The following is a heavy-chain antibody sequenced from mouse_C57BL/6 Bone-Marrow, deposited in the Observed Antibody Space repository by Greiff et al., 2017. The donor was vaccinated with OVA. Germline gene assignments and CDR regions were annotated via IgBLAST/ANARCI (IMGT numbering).Heavy chain of an antibody. CDR3: ARSPLLS. CDR2: INPSTGGT. Sequence: EVQLQQSGPELVKPGASVKISCKASGYSFTGYYMNWVKQSPEKSLEWIGAINPSTGGTTSNQKFKAKATLTVDNSSSTAYMQRKGLTSEDSAVYYCARSPLLSWGQGTLVTVSA. V-gene: IGHV1-42*01. D-gene: IGHD2-3*01. J-gene: IGHJ3*01. CDR1: GYSFTGYY.